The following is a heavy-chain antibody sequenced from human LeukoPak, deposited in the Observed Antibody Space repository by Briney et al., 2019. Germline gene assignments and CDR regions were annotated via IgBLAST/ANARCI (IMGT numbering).Heavy chain of an antibody. Sequence: SESLSLTCTASGCSISSYAWSWIRQPPGKGLEWISYIYYSGSTTYNPSPKSRVTTSVDTSTNQLSLKLSSVTAADTAAYYCAKSEVTMVRGVNWFDPWGQGTLVTVSS. CDR1: GCSISSYA. J-gene: IGHJ5*02. CDR3: AKSEVTMVRGVNWFDP. V-gene: IGHV4-59*01. D-gene: IGHD3-10*01. CDR2: IYYSGST.